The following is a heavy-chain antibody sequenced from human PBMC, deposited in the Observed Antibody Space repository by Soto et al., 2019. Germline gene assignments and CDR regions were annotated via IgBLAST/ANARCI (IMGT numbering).Heavy chain of an antibody. J-gene: IGHJ4*02. CDR3: TIDDADHGSGEFDY. CDR2: IRSKTSGETR. V-gene: IGHV3-15*01. CDR1: GLRFESAW. D-gene: IGHD3-10*01. Sequence: EVQLVESGGGSVEPGGSLRLSCAASGLRFESAWMSWFRQAPGKGLEWIGLIRSKTSGETRDYAAPVKGRFSISRDDSRNTVYLQMNSLKTEDTAIYVCTIDDADHGSGEFDYWGQGTLVTVSS.